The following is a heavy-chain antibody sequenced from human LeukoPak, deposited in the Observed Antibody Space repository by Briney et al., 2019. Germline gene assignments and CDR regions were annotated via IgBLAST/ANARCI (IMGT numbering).Heavy chain of an antibody. CDR2: ISSSSDYI. J-gene: IGHJ6*04. CDR3: ARAMYSSSWGKYYGMDV. Sequence: GGSLRLSCAASGFTFSSCSLNWVRQAPGKGLEWVACISSSSDYIYYADSVKGRFTISRDNAKNSLSLQMNSLRAEDTAVYYCARAMYSSSWGKYYGMDVWGKGTTVTVSS. D-gene: IGHD6-13*01. CDR1: GFTFSSCS. V-gene: IGHV3-21*01.